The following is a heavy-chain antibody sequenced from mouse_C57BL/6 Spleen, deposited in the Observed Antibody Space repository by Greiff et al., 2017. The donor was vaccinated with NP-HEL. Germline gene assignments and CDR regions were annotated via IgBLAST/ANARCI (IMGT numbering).Heavy chain of an antibody. J-gene: IGHJ2*01. D-gene: IGHD2-5*01. CDR1: GYTFTSYW. V-gene: IGHV1-64*01. CDR3: ARNYYSKREYYFDY. Sequence: VQLQQPGAELVKPGASVKLSCKASGYTFTSYWMHWVKQRPGQGLEWIGMIHPNSGSTNYNEKFKSKATLTVDKSSSTAYMQLSSLTSEDSAVYYCARNYYSKREYYFDYWGQGTTLTVSS. CDR2: IHPNSGST.